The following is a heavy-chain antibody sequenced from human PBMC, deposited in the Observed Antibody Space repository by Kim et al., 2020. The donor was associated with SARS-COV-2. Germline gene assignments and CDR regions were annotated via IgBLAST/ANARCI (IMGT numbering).Heavy chain of an antibody. D-gene: IGHD4-4*01. CDR1: GFTFSSYG. CDR3: AKDLSPYRGSASEENWFDP. V-gene: IGHV3-33*06. Sequence: GGSLRLSCAASGFTFSSYGMHWVRQAPGKGLEWVAVIWYDGSNKYYADSVKGRFTISRDNSKNTLYLQMNSLRAEDTAVYYCAKDLSPYRGSASEENWFDPWGQGTLVTVSS. CDR2: IWYDGSNK. J-gene: IGHJ5*02.